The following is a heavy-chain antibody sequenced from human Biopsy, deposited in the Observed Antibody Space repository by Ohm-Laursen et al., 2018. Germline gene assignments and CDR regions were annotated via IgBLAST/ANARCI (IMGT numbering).Heavy chain of an antibody. J-gene: IGHJ4*02. Sequence: GTLSLTCTVSGDSVSSGSFYWTWIRQPPGQGLEYIGYIYDRGSTANYNPSLESRVTMSVDMPKNQFSLKLSSVTAADTAIYYCARGMRSSGWPYFDFWGQGTLATVSS. V-gene: IGHV4-61*01. CDR3: ARGMRSSGWPYFDF. D-gene: IGHD6-19*01. CDR1: GDSVSSGSFY. CDR2: IYDRGSTA.